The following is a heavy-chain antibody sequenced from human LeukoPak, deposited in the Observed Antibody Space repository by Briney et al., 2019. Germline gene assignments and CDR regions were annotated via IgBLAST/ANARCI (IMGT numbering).Heavy chain of an antibody. D-gene: IGHD5-24*01. Sequence: GGSLRLSCAASGFTFSSYAMHWVRQAPGKGLEYVSAISNNGDSTYSANCVKGRFIISRDNSKNMLYLQMGSLRPEDMAMYYCARPGRDGYNYDAFDIWGQGTMVTVSS. CDR3: ARPGRDGYNYDAFDI. J-gene: IGHJ3*02. CDR1: GFTFSSYA. CDR2: ISNNGDST. V-gene: IGHV3-64*01.